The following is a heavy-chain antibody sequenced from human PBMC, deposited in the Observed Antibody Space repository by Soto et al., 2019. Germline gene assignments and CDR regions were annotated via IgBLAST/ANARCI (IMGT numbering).Heavy chain of an antibody. Sequence: ASVKVSCKASGYSFTSYGISWVRQAPGQGPEWMGWINGHNGNTNHPQSLQGRVTMTTDTSRNTAYMELRSLRSDDTAVYYCARHRFNYYDDTVYYYFDYWGQGTLVTVSS. D-gene: IGHD3-22*01. CDR1: GYSFTSYG. CDR3: ARHRFNYYDDTVYYYFDY. V-gene: IGHV1-18*04. CDR2: INGHNGNT. J-gene: IGHJ4*02.